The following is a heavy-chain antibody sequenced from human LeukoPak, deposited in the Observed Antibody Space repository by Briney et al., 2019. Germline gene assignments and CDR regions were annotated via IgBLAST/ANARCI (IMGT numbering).Heavy chain of an antibody. CDR1: GFTFSSYA. D-gene: IGHD3-22*01. Sequence: GGSLRLSCAASGFTFSSYAMSWVRPAPGKGLEWVSGITGSGDNTFYADSVKGRFTFSRDNSKNTLYLQMNSLRDEDTAVYYCARLAIVGNWFDPWGQGTLVTVSS. V-gene: IGHV3-23*01. J-gene: IGHJ5*02. CDR3: ARLAIVGNWFDP. CDR2: ITGSGDNT.